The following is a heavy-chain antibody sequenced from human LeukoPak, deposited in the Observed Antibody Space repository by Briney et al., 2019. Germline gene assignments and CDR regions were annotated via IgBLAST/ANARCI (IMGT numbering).Heavy chain of an antibody. CDR2: INHSGST. D-gene: IGHD5-24*01. CDR3: ARDRTKIKFQH. J-gene: IGHJ1*01. V-gene: IGHV4-34*01. CDR1: GASFSGYY. Sequence: SETLSLTCAVYGASFSGYYWSWIRQPPGKGLEWIGEINHSGSTNYNPSLKSRVTISVDTSMNQFSLKVSSVTAADTAVYYCARDRTKIKFQHWGQGTPVTVSS.